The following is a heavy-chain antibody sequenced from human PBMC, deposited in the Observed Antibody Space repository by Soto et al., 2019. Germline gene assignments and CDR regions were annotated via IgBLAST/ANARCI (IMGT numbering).Heavy chain of an antibody. V-gene: IGHV3-74*01. Sequence: EVQLVASGGGLVQPGGSLRLSCEATGFTFSRYWMHWVRQVPGAGLEWVSRINGDGSRITYTDSMKGRFTISRDNAKNTLYLQMNSLRDEDTAVYYCARDLENHGNYYMDVWGKGTTVTVSS. CDR1: GFTFSRYW. J-gene: IGHJ6*03. D-gene: IGHD3-3*01. CDR2: INGDGSRI. CDR3: ARDLENHGNYYMDV.